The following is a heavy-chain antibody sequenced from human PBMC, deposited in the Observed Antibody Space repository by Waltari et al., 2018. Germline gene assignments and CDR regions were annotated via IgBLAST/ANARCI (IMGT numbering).Heavy chain of an antibody. CDR3: ARACTNGVCYVDY. Sequence: QVRLQESGPGLVKPSETLSLTCAVSGYSISSGYYWGWIRQPPGKGLECIGSIYHSGSTSDNPSRKSRVTISVDTSKNQFSLKLSSVTAADTAVYYCARACTNGVCYVDYWGQGTLVTVSS. V-gene: IGHV4-38-2*01. D-gene: IGHD2-8*01. CDR1: GYSISSGYY. CDR2: IYHSGST. J-gene: IGHJ4*02.